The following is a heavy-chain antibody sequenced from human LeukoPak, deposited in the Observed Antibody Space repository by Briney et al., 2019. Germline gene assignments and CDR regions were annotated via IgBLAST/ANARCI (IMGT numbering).Heavy chain of an antibody. CDR1: EFTFSTYD. CDR3: ARAKMPGIQTAGRVNYFDS. D-gene: IGHD6-13*01. V-gene: IGHV3-13*01. CDR2: IGTAGNT. Sequence: GGSLRLSCAASEFTFSTYDMHWVRQATGKGLEWVSTIGTAGNTWYPDSVKGRFTISRENAKNSLNLQMNSLRVGDTAVYYCARAKMPGIQTAGRVNYFDSWGQGTLVTVSS. J-gene: IGHJ4*02.